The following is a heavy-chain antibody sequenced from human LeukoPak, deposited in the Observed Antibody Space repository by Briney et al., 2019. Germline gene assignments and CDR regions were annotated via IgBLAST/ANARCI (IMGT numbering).Heavy chain of an antibody. V-gene: IGHV5-51*01. CDR1: GYSFTSYW. D-gene: IGHD3-3*01. J-gene: IGHJ3*02. CDR2: IYPGDSGT. Sequence: GESLKISCKGSGYSFTSYWIGWVRQMPGKGLEWMGIIYPGDSGTRYSPSFQGQVTISADKSISTAYLQWSSLKASDTAMYYCARALYDFWSGYYRGYAFDIWGQGTMVTVSS. CDR3: ARALYDFWSGYYRGYAFDI.